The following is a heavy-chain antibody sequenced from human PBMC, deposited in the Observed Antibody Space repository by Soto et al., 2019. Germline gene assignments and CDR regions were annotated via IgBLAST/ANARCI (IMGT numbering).Heavy chain of an antibody. Sequence: SETLSLTCAVYGGSFSGYYWSWIRQPPGKGLEWIGEINHSGSTNYNPSLKSRVTISVDTSKNQFFLKLSSVTAADTAVYYCARERPIRVKGVRDYLNWFDPWGQGTLVTVSS. V-gene: IGHV4-34*01. CDR3: ARERPIRVKGVRDYLNWFDP. D-gene: IGHD4-17*01. CDR1: GGSFSGYY. CDR2: INHSGST. J-gene: IGHJ5*02.